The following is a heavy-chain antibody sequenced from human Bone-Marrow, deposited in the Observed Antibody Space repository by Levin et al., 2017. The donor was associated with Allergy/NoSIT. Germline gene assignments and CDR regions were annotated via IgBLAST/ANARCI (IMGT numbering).Heavy chain of an antibody. J-gene: IGHJ3*02. CDR1: GGTFSSYA. CDR3: AITRVGCRVPAVAERAFDI. D-gene: IGHD2-15*01. Sequence: SVKVSCKASGGTFSSYAISWVRQAPGQGLEWMGGIIPIFGTANYAQKFQGRVTITADESTSTAYMELSSLRSEDTAVYYCAITRVGCRVPAVAERAFDIWGQGTMVTVSS. CDR2: IIPIFGTA. V-gene: IGHV1-69*13.